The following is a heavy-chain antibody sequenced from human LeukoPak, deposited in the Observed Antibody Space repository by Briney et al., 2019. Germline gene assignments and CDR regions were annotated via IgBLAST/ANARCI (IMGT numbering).Heavy chain of an antibody. CDR3: ARDTAAGTFDY. J-gene: IGHJ4*02. CDR2: IYYSGST. Sequence: SETLSLTCTVSGGSISSHYWSWIRQPPGKGLEWIGYIYYSGSTNYNPSLKSRVTISVDTSKNQFSLKLSSVTAADTAVYYCARDTAAGTFDYWGQGTLVTVSS. V-gene: IGHV4-59*11. CDR1: GGSISSHY. D-gene: IGHD6-13*01.